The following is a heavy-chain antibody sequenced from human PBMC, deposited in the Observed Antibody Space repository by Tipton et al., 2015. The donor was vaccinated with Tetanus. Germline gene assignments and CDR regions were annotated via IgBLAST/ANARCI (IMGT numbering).Heavy chain of an antibody. D-gene: IGHD3-10*01. J-gene: IGHJ4*02. V-gene: IGHV1-69-2*01. CDR3: STDINGEAY. CDR2: IDPEDGET. Sequence: QLVQSGPEVKKPGATVKISCMVSGYTFIDYYIHWVQQAPGKGLEWMGLIDPEDGETVYAEKFQGRVTITADTSTDTAYMELRSLRFDDTATYYGSTDINGEAYWGQGTPVTVSS. CDR1: GYTFIDYY.